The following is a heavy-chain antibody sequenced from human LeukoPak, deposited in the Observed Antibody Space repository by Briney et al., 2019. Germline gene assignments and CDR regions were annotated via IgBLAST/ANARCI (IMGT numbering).Heavy chain of an antibody. V-gene: IGHV4-4*07. CDR1: HYSISSGYY. CDR2: IYTSGST. J-gene: IGHJ6*03. CDR3: ARGLGVGYYYYMDV. Sequence: SETLSLTCTVSHYSISSGYYWSWIRQPAGKGLEWIGRIYTSGSTNYNPSLKSRVTMSVDTSKNQFSLKLSSVTAADTAVYYCARGLGVGYYYYMDVWGKGTTVTISS. D-gene: IGHD3-3*01.